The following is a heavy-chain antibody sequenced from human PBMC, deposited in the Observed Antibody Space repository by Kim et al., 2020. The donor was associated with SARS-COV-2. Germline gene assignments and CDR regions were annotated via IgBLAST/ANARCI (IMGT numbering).Heavy chain of an antibody. J-gene: IGHJ4*02. Sequence: YYADSGKGRFTITRDNSKNTMYLQMNNLRAEDTAVYFCARDKSKGRYFDYWGQGTLVTVSS. D-gene: IGHD1-20*01. CDR3: ARDKSKGRYFDY. V-gene: IGHV3-33*01.